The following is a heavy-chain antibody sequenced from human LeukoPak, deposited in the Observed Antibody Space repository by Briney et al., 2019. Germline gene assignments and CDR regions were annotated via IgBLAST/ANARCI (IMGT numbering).Heavy chain of an antibody. CDR2: TYHSGTT. D-gene: IGHD2-2*02. V-gene: IGHV4-38-2*01. CDR3: VRQAPYCSSTSCYRGVWFDP. CDR1: GYSISSGYY. Sequence: SSESLSLTCAVSGYSISSGYYWGGIRQPPEKGLEWIVSTYHSGTTYYNPSLKIRVTISVDTSKTQFSLKLSSVTAADTPVYYCVRQAPYCSSTSCYRGVWFDPWAQGTLVTVSS. J-gene: IGHJ5*02.